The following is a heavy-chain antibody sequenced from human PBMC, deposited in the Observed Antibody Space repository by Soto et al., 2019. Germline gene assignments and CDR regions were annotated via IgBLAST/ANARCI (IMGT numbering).Heavy chain of an antibody. J-gene: IGHJ5*02. D-gene: IGHD4-4*01. CDR3: ARGRRTVTTLDWFDP. Sequence: QVQLQESGPGLVKFSQTLSLTCTVTGASISSGDYYWSWIRQSPGKGLEWIGNIHNSGNTHDNPSLNSRLTMSVDMSNNQFSMTVSSVTAADTAVYYCARGRRTVTTLDWFDPWGQGTMVTISS. CDR2: IHNSGNT. CDR1: GASISSGDYY. V-gene: IGHV4-30-4*01.